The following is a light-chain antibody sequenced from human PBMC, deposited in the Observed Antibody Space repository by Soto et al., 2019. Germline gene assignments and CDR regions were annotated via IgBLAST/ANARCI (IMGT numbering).Light chain of an antibody. J-gene: IGKJ3*01. V-gene: IGKV3-15*01. Sequence: EIMMTQSPGNLSVSPGEGATLSCTASQSVNINLAWYQQKPGQPPRLLLYGASTRATGIPVRFRGSGSGTEVTLAFSSLQSEDSSVYYCHQYNSWPRGTFGPGTKVEIK. CDR2: GAS. CDR1: QSVNIN. CDR3: HQYNSWPRGT.